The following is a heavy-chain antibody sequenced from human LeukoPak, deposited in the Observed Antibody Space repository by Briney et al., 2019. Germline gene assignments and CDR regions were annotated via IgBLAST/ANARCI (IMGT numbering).Heavy chain of an antibody. CDR2: IYSGGST. V-gene: IGHV3-53*01. CDR1: GFTVSSNY. CDR3: AKYSSSWYGGTDFDY. J-gene: IGHJ4*02. Sequence: GGSLRLSCAASGFTVSSNYMSWVRQAPGKGLEWVSVIYSGGSTYYADSVKGRFTISRDNSKNTLYLQMNSLRAEDTAVYYCAKYSSSWYGGTDFDYWGQGTLVTVSS. D-gene: IGHD6-13*01.